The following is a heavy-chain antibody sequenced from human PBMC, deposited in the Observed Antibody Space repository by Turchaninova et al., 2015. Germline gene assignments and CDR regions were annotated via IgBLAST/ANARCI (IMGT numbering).Heavy chain of an antibody. CDR2: INHSGCP. V-gene: IGHV4-34*01. CDR3: AXXXVMLLAGDSXDTFXX. J-gene: IGHJ3*02. D-gene: IGHD3-16*01. CDR1: GGSFSDYH. Sequence: QVRLQQWGAGLVKPSETLSLTCAVYGGSFSDYHWSWIRQPPGKGLEWVGTINHSGCPNYNPSLKSRVTXXXDKXXNQVXLKVNXXTAXXXAVYFCAXXXVMLLAGDSXDTFXXWGQGTMVTXSS.